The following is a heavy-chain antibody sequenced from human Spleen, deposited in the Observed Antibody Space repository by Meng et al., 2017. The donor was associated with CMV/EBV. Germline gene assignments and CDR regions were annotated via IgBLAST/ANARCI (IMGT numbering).Heavy chain of an antibody. D-gene: IGHD3-3*01. V-gene: IGHV3-30*04. J-gene: IGHJ4*02. CDR3: ARDATETYYEFWSGQDFDY. Sequence: FSRYTMHWVRQAPGKGLEWVAVISYGGSNKYYADSVKGRFTISRDNSKNTLYLHMNSLRAEDTAVYYCARDATETYYEFWSGQDFDYWGQGTLVTVSS. CDR1: FSRYT. CDR2: ISYGGSNK.